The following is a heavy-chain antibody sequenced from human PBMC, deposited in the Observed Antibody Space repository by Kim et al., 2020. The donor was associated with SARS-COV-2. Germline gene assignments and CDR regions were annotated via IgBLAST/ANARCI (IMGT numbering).Heavy chain of an antibody. J-gene: IGHJ4*02. D-gene: IGHD3-10*01. Sequence: ADSVKGRFTISRDNSKNTLYLQMNSLRAEDTAVYYCGKAGSYYGSGSYLIWGQGTLVTVSS. V-gene: IGHV3-23*01. CDR3: GKAGSYYGSGSYLI.